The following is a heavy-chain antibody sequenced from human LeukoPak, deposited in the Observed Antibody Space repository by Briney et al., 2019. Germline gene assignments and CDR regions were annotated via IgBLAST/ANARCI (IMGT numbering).Heavy chain of an antibody. D-gene: IGHD3-3*01. CDR2: INHSGST. Sequence: SETLSLTCAVYGGSFSGYYWSWIRQPPGKGLEWIGEINHSGSTNYNPSLKSRVTISVDTSKNQFSLKLSSVTAADTAVYYCARERNFGGQYYYYYMDVWGKGTAVTVSS. V-gene: IGHV4-34*01. J-gene: IGHJ6*03. CDR1: GGSFSGYY. CDR3: ARERNFGGQYYYYYMDV.